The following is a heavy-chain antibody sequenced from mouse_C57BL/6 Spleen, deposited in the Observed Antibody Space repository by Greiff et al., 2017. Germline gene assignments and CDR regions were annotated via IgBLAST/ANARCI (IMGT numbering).Heavy chain of an antibody. V-gene: IGHV1-82*01. J-gene: IGHJ2*01. D-gene: IGHD4-1*01. CDR2: IYPGDGDT. Sequence: VKLQESGPELVKPGASVKISCKASGYAFSSSWMNWVKQRPGKGLEWIGRIYPGDGDTNYNGKFKGKATLTADKSSSTAYMQLSSLTSEDSAVYFCASLTGTGPYFDYWGQGTTLTVSS. CDR3: ASLTGTGPYFDY. CDR1: GYAFSSSW.